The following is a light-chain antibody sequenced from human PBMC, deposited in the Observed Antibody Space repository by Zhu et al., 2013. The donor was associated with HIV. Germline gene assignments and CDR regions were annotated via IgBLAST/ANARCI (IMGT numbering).Light chain of an antibody. CDR2: DAS. J-gene: IGKJ3*01. CDR3: QQYGSSPLT. Sequence: EIVLTQSPGTLSLSPGERATLSCRASQSISNSLGWYQQRPGQVPRLLIYDASTRATGIPDRFSGSGSGTDFTLTINRLEPEDFAVYFCQQYGSSPLTFGPGTKVHL. V-gene: IGKV3-20*01. CDR1: QSISNS.